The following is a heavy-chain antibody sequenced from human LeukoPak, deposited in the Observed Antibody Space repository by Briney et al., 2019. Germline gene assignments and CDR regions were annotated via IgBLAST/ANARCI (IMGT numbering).Heavy chain of an antibody. CDR3: ARGTSGSSWWAYYFDY. CDR2: IKQDGSEK. D-gene: IGHD6-13*01. Sequence: GGSLRLSCAASGFTFSSYWMSWVRQAPGKGLEWVANIKQDGSEKYYVDSVKGRFTICRDNAKNSLYLQMNSLRAEDTAVYYCARGTSGSSWWAYYFDYWGQGTLVTVSS. V-gene: IGHV3-7*03. J-gene: IGHJ4*02. CDR1: GFTFSSYW.